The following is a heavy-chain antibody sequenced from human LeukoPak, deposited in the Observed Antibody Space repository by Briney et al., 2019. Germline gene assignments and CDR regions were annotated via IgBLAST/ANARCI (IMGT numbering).Heavy chain of an antibody. V-gene: IGHV1-46*01. CDR3: ARADYEGNNWNDDAFDI. CDR2: INPSGGST. Sequence: ASVKVSCKASGYTFTSYYMHWVRQAPGQGLEWMGIINPSGGSTSYAQKFQGRVTMTRDTSISTAYMELSSLRSEDTAVYYCARADYEGNNWNDDAFDIWGQGTMVTVSS. D-gene: IGHD1-1*01. CDR1: GYTFTSYY. J-gene: IGHJ3*02.